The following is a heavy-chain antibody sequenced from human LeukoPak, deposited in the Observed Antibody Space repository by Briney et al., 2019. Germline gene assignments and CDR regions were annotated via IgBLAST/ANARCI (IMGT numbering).Heavy chain of an antibody. CDR1: GYTFSTYW. J-gene: IGHJ3*02. Sequence: GESLKISCKGSGYTFSTYWIAWVRQMPGKGLEWMGIIYPGDSDTRYSPSFQGQVTISADKSFTTAYLQWSSLKASDTAMYYCARDLLGTTLNRLLFDIWGHGTMVTVSS. V-gene: IGHV5-51*01. D-gene: IGHD1-7*01. CDR3: ARDLLGTTLNRLLFDI. CDR2: IYPGDSDT.